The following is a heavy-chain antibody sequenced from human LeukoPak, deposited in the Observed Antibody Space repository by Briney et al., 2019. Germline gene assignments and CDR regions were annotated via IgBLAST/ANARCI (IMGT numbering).Heavy chain of an antibody. CDR2: INPNSGGT. V-gene: IGHV1-2*02. J-gene: IGHJ4*02. D-gene: IGHD5-12*01. CDR3: ARETGYSGYDTDY. CDR1: GYTFTSYG. Sequence: GASVKVSCKASGYTFTSYGISWVRQAPGQGLEWMGWINPNSGGTNYAQKFQGRVTMTRDTSISTAYMELSRLRSDDTAVYYCARETGYSGYDTDYWGQGTLVTVSS.